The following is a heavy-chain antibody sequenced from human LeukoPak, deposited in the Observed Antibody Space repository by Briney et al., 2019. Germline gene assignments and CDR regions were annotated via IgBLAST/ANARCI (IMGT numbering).Heavy chain of an antibody. V-gene: IGHV3-7*03. CDR1: GFTFSSYW. J-gene: IGHJ6*02. CDR2: MRQDGSEK. D-gene: IGHD2-2*01. Sequence: GGSLRLSCAASGFTFSSYWMSWVRQAPGKGLEWVANMRQDGSEKYYVGSVKGRFTISRDNAKNSLYLQMNSLRAEDTAVYYCARGYCSSTNCYGYYYYYGMDVWGQGTTVTVSS. CDR3: ARGYCSSTNCYGYYYYYGMDV.